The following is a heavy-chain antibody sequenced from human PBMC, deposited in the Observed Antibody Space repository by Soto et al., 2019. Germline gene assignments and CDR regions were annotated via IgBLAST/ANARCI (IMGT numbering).Heavy chain of an antibody. D-gene: IGHD2-8*02. V-gene: IGHV3-7*01. CDR2: MNQHGSDI. CDR3: ATDTYCPATCYRGHGN. CDR1: GFTFSSYW. Sequence: EVQLVESGGDLVQPGGSLRLSCAASGFTFSSYWMAWVRQSPGKGLEWVASMNQHGSDIQYVDSVKGRFTIPRANARNLLHLQMTNLRAEDTAIYYCATDTYCPATCYRGHGNWGRGTLVTVSS. J-gene: IGHJ4*02.